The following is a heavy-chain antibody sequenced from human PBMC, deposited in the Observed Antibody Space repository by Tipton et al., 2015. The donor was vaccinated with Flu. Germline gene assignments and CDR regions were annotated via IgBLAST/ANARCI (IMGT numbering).Heavy chain of an antibody. J-gene: IGHJ4*02. CDR2: FYSSGSS. D-gene: IGHD3-22*01. Sequence: TLSLSCTVSGVSVNTYYWTWIRQPPGKGLEWIGYFYSSGSSNYNPSLKSRVTMSIDTSKNQFSLRLNSVTAADTAVYYCAAGDAYDSGGFHPYFDFWGQGILVPVSS. CDR1: GVSVNTYY. V-gene: IGHV4-59*02. CDR3: AAGDAYDSGGFHPYFDF.